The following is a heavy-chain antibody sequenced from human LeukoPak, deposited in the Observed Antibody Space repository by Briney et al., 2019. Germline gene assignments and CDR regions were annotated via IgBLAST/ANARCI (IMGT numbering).Heavy chain of an antibody. V-gene: IGHV1-18*01. Sequence: ASVKVSCKASGYTFTSYGISWVRQAPGQGLEWMGWISAYNGNTNYAQKLQGRVTMTTDTSTSTAYMELRSLRSDDTAVYYCARAPISTKFTIFGVVTRYFDYWGQGTLVTVSS. CDR3: ARAPISTKFTIFGVVTRYFDY. J-gene: IGHJ4*02. CDR2: ISAYNGNT. D-gene: IGHD3-3*01. CDR1: GYTFTSYG.